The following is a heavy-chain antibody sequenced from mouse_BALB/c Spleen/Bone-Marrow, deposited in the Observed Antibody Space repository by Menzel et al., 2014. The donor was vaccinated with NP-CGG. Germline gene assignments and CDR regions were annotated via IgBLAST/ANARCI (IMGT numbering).Heavy chain of an antibody. Sequence: EVMLVESGTVLARPGASVKMSCKASDYTFTSYRMHWLKQRPGQGLEWIGAIYPGNSDTSYNQKFKGKAELTAVTSTSTAYMDLSSLTNRDSAVYYCTLAYFGQGDWFFDVWGAGTTVTVSS. V-gene: IGHV1-5*01. CDR3: TLAYFGQGDWFFDV. CDR1: DYTFTSYR. J-gene: IGHJ1*01. CDR2: IYPGNSDT. D-gene: IGHD2-10*01.